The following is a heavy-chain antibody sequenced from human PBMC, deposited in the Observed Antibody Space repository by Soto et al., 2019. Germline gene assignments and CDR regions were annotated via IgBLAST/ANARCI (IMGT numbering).Heavy chain of an antibody. V-gene: IGHV3-30*18. CDR2: ISYDGSNK. Sequence: PGGSLRLSCAASGFTFSSYGMHWVRQAPGKGLEWVAVISYDGSNKYYADSVKGRFTISRDNSKNTLYLQMNSLRAEDTAVYYCAKDSLGSSSWFGYYYYYGMDVWGQGTTVTV. D-gene: IGHD6-13*01. J-gene: IGHJ6*02. CDR1: GFTFSSYG. CDR3: AKDSLGSSSWFGYYYYYGMDV.